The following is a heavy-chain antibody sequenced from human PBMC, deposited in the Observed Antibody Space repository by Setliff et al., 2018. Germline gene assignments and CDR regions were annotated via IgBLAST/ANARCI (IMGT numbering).Heavy chain of an antibody. D-gene: IGHD3-10*01. CDR3: ARDRYYGSGSYYNYFDK. J-gene: IGHJ4*02. CDR1: NFSLTSGFF. CDR2: VYHRGST. V-gene: IGHV4-38-2*02. Sequence: SETLSLTCTVSNFSLTSGFFWAWVRQPPGKGLEWIATVYHRGSTDYNPSLTSRVTISLDTPKNQFSLKLTSVTVADTAVYYCARDRYYGSGSYYNYFDKWGQGSLVTVSS.